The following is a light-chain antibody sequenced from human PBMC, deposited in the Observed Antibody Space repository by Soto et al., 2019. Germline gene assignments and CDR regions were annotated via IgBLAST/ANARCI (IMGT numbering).Light chain of an antibody. Sequence: QSVLTQPPSVSGAPGQRVTISCTESSSNIGAGYDVHWYQQLPGTAPKLLIYGNSNRPSGVPDRFSGSKSGTSASLAITGLQAEDEADYYCQCYDSSLSGWVFGGGTQLTVL. V-gene: IGLV1-40*01. CDR2: GNS. CDR3: QCYDSSLSGWV. CDR1: SSNIGAGYD. J-gene: IGLJ3*02.